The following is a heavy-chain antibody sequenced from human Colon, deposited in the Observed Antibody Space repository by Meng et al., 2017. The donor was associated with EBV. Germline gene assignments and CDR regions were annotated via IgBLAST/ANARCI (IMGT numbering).Heavy chain of an antibody. J-gene: IGHJ4*02. CDR3: ARDPYATGWAG. D-gene: IGHD6-19*01. CDR2: IYHSGGT. V-gene: IGHV4-4*02. Sequence: QVQLQESGPGLVKPSETLSLTCAVSGGSISRSDWWSWVRQPPGKGLEWIGEIYHSGGTNYNPSLRGRVTISLDKSKNQFSLTLRSVTAADTAVYYCARDPYATGWAGWGQGTLVTVSS. CDR1: GGSISRSDW.